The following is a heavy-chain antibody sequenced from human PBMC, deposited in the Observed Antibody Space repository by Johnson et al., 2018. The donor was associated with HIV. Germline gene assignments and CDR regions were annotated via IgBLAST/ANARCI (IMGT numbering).Heavy chain of an antibody. CDR3: ARGGRAHYGGNFGAFDI. V-gene: IGHV3-23*04. Sequence: VQLVESGGDVVQPGRSLRLSCAASGFTFSSYAMSWVRQAPGKGLEWVSAISGSGGSTHYADSVKGRFTISRDNSKNTLYLQMTSLRAEDTAVYYCARGGRAHYGGNFGAFDIWGQGTMVTVSS. J-gene: IGHJ3*02. D-gene: IGHD4-23*01. CDR1: GFTFSSYA. CDR2: ISGSGGST.